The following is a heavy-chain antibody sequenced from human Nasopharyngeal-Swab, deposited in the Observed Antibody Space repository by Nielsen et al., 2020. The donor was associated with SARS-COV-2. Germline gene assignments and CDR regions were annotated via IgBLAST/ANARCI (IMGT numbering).Heavy chain of an antibody. CDR2: ITGNGDTT. V-gene: IGHV3-23*01. J-gene: IGHJ1*01. D-gene: IGHD2-2*01. CDR3: ARDLGGGYCTTTNCPGS. CDR1: GFTFSSYS. Sequence: GESLKISCAASGFTFSSYSMSWLRQAPGKGLEWVSTITGNGDTTYYADSVKGRFTISRDNSENTVYLQMNSLRAEDTALYHCARDLGGGYCTTTNCPGSWGQGTLVTVSS.